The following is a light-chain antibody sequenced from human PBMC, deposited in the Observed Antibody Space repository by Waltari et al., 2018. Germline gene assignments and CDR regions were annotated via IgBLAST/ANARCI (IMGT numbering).Light chain of an antibody. CDR2: KVS. Sequence: DVVMTQSPLSLPVTLGQPASISCKSSQSLVHSDGKTYLNWFQQRPGQSPRRLIYKVSNRDAGVPDRFSGSGSGTDFTVKISRVEAEDVGVYYCMQGTHWPPWTFGQGTKVEIK. CDR3: MQGTHWPPWT. CDR1: QSLVHSDGKTY. V-gene: IGKV2-30*02. J-gene: IGKJ1*01.